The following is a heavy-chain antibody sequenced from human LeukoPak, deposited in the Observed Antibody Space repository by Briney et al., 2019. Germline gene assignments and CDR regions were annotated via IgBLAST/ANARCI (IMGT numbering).Heavy chain of an antibody. V-gene: IGHV3-48*03. CDR2: ISSSGSTI. CDR1: GFTFSGYE. CDR3: ARAYTFGGVIVAFDY. Sequence: PGGSLRLSCAASGFTFSGYEMNWVRQAPGKGLEWLSYISSSGSTIYYADSVKGRFTISRDNTKNSLYLQMNSLRAEDTAVYYCARAYTFGGVIVAFDYWGQGTLVTVSS. D-gene: IGHD3-16*02. J-gene: IGHJ4*02.